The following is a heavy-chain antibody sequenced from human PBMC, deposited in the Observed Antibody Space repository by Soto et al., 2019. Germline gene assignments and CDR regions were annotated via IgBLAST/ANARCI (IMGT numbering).Heavy chain of an antibody. Sequence: PSETLSLTCTVSNGSVSSGTYSWSWVRQPPGKGLEWIGYIYYSGTTYYTPSLKSRLTMSMDRANDHFSLNLTSVTAADTAVYFSARGHYYYGMDVWGQGITVTVSS. V-gene: IGHV4-30-2*01. J-gene: IGHJ6*02. CDR2: IYYSGTT. CDR3: ARGHYYYGMDV. CDR1: NGSVSSGTYS.